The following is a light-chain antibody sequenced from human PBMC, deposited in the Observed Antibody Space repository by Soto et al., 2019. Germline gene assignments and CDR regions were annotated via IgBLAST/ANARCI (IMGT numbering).Light chain of an antibody. CDR1: QSVSSN. Sequence: EIGMTQSQATLSVSPGERATLSCRASQSVSSNLAGYQQKPGQAPRLLIYGASTRATGIPARFSGSGSGTEFTLTISSLQSEDFAVYYCQQYNNWTPRTFGQGTKVEIK. CDR3: QQYNNWTPRT. J-gene: IGKJ1*01. CDR2: GAS. V-gene: IGKV3-15*01.